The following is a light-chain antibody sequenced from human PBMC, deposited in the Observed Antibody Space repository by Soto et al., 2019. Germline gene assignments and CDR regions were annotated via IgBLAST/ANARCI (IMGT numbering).Light chain of an antibody. CDR3: QQYNNWPRT. J-gene: IGKJ1*01. Sequence: DIVLTQSPGTLSLSPGERAILSCRASQTVNNNYLAWCQQKLGQAPRLLIYGASTRATGIPARFSGSGSGTEFTLTISSLQSEDFAVYYCQQYNNWPRTFGQGTKVDI. V-gene: IGKV3-15*01. CDR2: GAS. CDR1: QTVNNNY.